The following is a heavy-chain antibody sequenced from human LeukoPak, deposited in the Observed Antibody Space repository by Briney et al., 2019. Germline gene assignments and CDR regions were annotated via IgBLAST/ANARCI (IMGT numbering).Heavy chain of an antibody. CDR2: IYTSGST. J-gene: IGHJ6*03. CDR3: ARTYYYDNSDYYLEPGSPHNDYYYYMDV. Sequence: SETLSLTCTVSGGSISSGTYFWTWIRQPAGKGLEWIGRIYTSGSTNYNPSLKSRVTISVDTSKNQFSLKLSSVTAADTAVYYCARTYYYDNSDYYLEPGSPHNDYYYYMDVWGKGTTVTISS. V-gene: IGHV4-61*02. CDR1: GGSISSGTYF. D-gene: IGHD3-22*01.